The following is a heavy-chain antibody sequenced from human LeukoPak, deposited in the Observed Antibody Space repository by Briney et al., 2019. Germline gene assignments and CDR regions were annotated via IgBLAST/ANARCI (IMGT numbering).Heavy chain of an antibody. CDR3: ARGSITMIAFDY. V-gene: IGHV4-39*07. CDR1: GGSISSSSYY. D-gene: IGHD3-22*01. J-gene: IGHJ4*02. Sequence: SETLSLTCTVSGGSISSSSYYWGWIRQPPGKGLEWIGSIYYSGSTYYNPSLKSRVTISVDTSKNQFSLKLSSVTAADTAVYYCARGSITMIAFDYWGQGTLVTVSS. CDR2: IYYSGST.